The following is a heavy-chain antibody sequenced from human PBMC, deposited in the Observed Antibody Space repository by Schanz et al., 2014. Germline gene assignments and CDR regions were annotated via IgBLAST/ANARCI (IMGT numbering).Heavy chain of an antibody. J-gene: IGHJ4*02. Sequence: QVQLVESGGGVVQPGRSLRLSCAASGFTFSSYGMHWVRQAPGKGLEWVAVIWYDGSHKDYADSVKGRFTISRDNSKNTLYLQMNSLRDEDTAVYYCAATTILADWGQGTLVAVSS. D-gene: IGHD3-3*01. CDR1: GFTFSSYG. V-gene: IGHV3-33*01. CDR3: AATTILAD. CDR2: IWYDGSHK.